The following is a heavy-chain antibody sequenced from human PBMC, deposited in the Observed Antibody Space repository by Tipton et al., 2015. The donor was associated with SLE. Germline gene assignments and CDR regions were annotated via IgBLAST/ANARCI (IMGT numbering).Heavy chain of an antibody. J-gene: IGHJ2*01. V-gene: IGHV4-61*08. Sequence: TLSLTCAVSGGSVSSGGYSWSWIRQPPGKGLEWIGYIRYGWSSDHNPSLKSRVTTTVDTSKNQLSLQLSSMTAADTAMYYCARGTSSHAWHLDLWGRGTQVTVSS. CDR3: ARGTSSHAWHLDL. D-gene: IGHD2-8*01. CDR1: GGSVSSGGYS. CDR2: IRYGWSS.